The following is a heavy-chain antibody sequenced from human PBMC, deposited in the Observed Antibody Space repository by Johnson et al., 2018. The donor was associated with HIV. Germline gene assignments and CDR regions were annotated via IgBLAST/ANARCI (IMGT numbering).Heavy chain of an antibody. D-gene: IGHD1-26*01. CDR2: INWNGGST. J-gene: IGHJ3*02. CDR1: GFTV. V-gene: IGHV3-20*04. Sequence: MLLVESGGGLIQPGGSLRLSCVASGFTVRKGLEWVSRINWNGGSTGYADSVKGRFTISRDNAKNSLYLQMNSLRAEDTALYYCARAYSGSYSPRSAFDIWGQGTMVTVSS. CDR3: ARAYSGSYSPRSAFDI.